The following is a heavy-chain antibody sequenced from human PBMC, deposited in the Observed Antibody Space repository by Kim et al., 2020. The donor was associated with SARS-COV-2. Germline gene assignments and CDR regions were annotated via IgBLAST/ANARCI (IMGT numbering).Heavy chain of an antibody. D-gene: IGHD4-17*01. CDR2: MNPNSGNT. CDR3: ARGPRLRWMMVGY. CDR1: GYTFTSYD. V-gene: IGHV1-8*01. J-gene: IGHJ4*02. Sequence: ASVKVSCKASGYTFTSYDINWVRHATGQGLEWMGWMNPNSGNTGYAQKFQGRVTMTRNTSISTAYMELSSLRSEDTAVYYCARGPRLRWMMVGYWGQGTLVTVSS.